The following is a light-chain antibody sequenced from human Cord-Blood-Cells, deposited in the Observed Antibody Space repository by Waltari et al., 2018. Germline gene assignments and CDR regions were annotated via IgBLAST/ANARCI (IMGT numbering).Light chain of an antibody. Sequence: MVLTQSQGTLSLSPGERATLSCRASQSVSSSYLAWYQQKPGQAPRPLIYGASSRATGLPDRFSGSGSGTDFTLTISRLEPEDVAVYYCQQYSSSPPFGQ. J-gene: IGKJ1*01. CDR3: QQYSSSPP. CDR1: QSVSSSY. CDR2: GAS. V-gene: IGKV3-20*01.